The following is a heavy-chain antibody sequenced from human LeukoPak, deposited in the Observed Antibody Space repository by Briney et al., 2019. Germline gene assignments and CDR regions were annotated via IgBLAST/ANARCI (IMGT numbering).Heavy chain of an antibody. CDR1: GYTFTSYY. Sequence: ASVKVSCKASGYTFTSYYMHWVRQAPGQGLEWMGIINPSGGSTSYAQKFQGRVTMTRDMSTSTVYMELSSLRSEDTAVYYCARDTRSRGTMVRGVIADAFDIWGQGTMVTASS. CDR3: ARDTRSRGTMVRGVIADAFDI. J-gene: IGHJ3*02. V-gene: IGHV1-46*01. D-gene: IGHD3-10*01. CDR2: INPSGGST.